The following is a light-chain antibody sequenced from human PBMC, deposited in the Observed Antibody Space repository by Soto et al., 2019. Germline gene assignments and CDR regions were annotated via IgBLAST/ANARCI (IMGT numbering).Light chain of an antibody. J-gene: IGLJ3*02. Sequence: SALTQPRSVSGSPGQSVTISCTGTSSDVGGYNYVSWHQQHPGKAPKLMIYDVSKRPSGGPDRFSGSKSGNTASLTISGLQAEDEADYYCCSYAGSYTWVFGGGTKLTVL. CDR1: SSDVGGYNY. V-gene: IGLV2-11*01. CDR3: CSYAGSYTWV. CDR2: DVS.